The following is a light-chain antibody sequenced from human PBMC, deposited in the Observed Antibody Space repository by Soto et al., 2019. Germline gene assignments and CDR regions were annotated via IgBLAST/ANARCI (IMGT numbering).Light chain of an antibody. CDR3: QHYNGYPYT. J-gene: IGKJ2*01. CDR2: DAS. V-gene: IGKV1-5*01. CDR1: QSIDNW. Sequence: DIQMTQSPSPLSASIGDRVTITCRASQSIDNWLAWYQQKPGKAPQLLIYDASRVKTGVPSRFTASGSGTEFTLTINPLQADDSATYFCQHYNGYPYTFGPGTKLDIK.